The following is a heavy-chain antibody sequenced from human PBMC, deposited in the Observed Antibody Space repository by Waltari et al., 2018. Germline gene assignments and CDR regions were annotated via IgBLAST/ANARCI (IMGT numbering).Heavy chain of an antibody. D-gene: IGHD5-12*01. CDR1: GGSISSYY. CDR3: ARATPVKRSGYLYYYYYYMDV. Sequence: QVQLQESGPGLVKPSETLSLTCTVSGGSISSYYWSWIRQPAGKGLEWIGRIYTRGSTNCNPSPKVRVTMSVDTSKNPFSLKLGSVTAADTAVEYCARATPVKRSGYLYYYYYYMDVWGKGTTVTVSS. CDR2: IYTRGST. J-gene: IGHJ6*03. V-gene: IGHV4-4*07.